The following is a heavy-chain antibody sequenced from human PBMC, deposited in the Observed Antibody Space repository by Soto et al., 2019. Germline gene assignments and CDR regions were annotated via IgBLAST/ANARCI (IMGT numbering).Heavy chain of an antibody. CDR3: ARGIRRYYYDSSGSYDY. CDR2: MNPNSGNT. D-gene: IGHD3-22*01. CDR1: GYTFTSYD. V-gene: IGHV1-8*01. Sequence: ASVKVSCKASGYTFTSYDINWVRQATGQGLEWMGWMNPNSGNTGYAQKFQGGVTMTRNTSISTAYMELSSLRSEDTAVYYCARGIRRYYYDSSGSYDYWGQGTLVTVSS. J-gene: IGHJ4*02.